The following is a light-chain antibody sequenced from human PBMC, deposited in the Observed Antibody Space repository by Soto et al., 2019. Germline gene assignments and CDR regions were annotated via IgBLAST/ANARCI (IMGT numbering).Light chain of an antibody. V-gene: IGLV1-44*01. J-gene: IGLJ1*01. CDR1: TSNIERHS. CDR3: ATWDYSRKGV. CDR2: TNN. Sequence: QSVLTQPPSASGTPGQRITISCSGSTSNIERHSVNLYQQVPGTAPTLLIKTNNQRPSGVPDRFSGSKSGASASLPCSGLQSEDEATYFGATWDYSRKGVFGTGTKVTVL.